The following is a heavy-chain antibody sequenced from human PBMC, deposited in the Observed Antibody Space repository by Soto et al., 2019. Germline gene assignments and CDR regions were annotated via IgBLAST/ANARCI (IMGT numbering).Heavy chain of an antibody. Sequence: QVQLQESGPGLVKPSQTLSLTCTVSGGSISSGDYYWSWIRQHPGKGLEWIGYIYYSGSTYYNPSLKSRVTISVDTSKNQFSLKLSSVTAAGTAVYYCARGHDPIVNYYFDYWGQGTLVTVSS. V-gene: IGHV4-31*03. CDR3: ARGHDPIVNYYFDY. CDR1: GGSISSGDYY. J-gene: IGHJ4*02. D-gene: IGHD1-20*01. CDR2: IYYSGST.